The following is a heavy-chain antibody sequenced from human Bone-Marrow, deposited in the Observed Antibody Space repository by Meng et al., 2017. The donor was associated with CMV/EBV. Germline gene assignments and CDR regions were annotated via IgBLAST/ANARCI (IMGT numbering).Heavy chain of an antibody. CDR2: IYYSGST. D-gene: IGHD3-22*01. J-gene: IGHJ5*02. Sequence: SETLSLTCTVSGGSISSYYWSWIRQPPGKGLEWIGYIYYSGSTNYNPSLKSRVTISVDTSKNQFSLKLSSVTAADTAVYYCARDEGPYYYDSSGPGGNWFDPWGQRTLVTVSS. CDR3: ARDEGPYYYDSSGPGGNWFDP. V-gene: IGHV4-59*01. CDR1: GGSISSYY.